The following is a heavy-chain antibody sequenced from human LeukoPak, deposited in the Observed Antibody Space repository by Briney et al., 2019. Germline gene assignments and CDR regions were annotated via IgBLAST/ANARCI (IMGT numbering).Heavy chain of an antibody. J-gene: IGHJ6*03. Sequence: SETLSLTCTVSGGSISIHYWSCIRQPPGKGLEWIGYIYYSGSTNYNPSLKSRVTISVDTSKNQFSLRRSSVTAADTAVYYCARGSRCSGGSCYAYYYYYMDVWGKGTTVTVSS. CDR3: ARGSRCSGGSCYAYYYYYMDV. V-gene: IGHV4-59*11. D-gene: IGHD2-15*01. CDR2: IYYSGST. CDR1: GGSISIHY.